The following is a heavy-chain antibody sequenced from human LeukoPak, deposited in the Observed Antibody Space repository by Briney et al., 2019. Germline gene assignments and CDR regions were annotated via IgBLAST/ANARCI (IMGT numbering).Heavy chain of an antibody. D-gene: IGHD3-10*01. J-gene: IGHJ4*02. Sequence: PSETLSLTCAVYGGSFSGYYWSWIRQPPGNGLEWIGEINHSGSTNYNPSLKSRVTISVDTSKNQFSLKLSSVTAADTAVYYCARKKWPEKTQYGSGRYFDYWGQGTLVTVSS. CDR3: ARKKWPEKTQYGSGRYFDY. CDR1: GGSFSGYY. V-gene: IGHV4-34*01. CDR2: INHSGST.